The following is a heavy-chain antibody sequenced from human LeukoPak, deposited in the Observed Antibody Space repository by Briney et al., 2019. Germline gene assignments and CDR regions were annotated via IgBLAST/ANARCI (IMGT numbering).Heavy chain of an antibody. J-gene: IGHJ5*02. Sequence: ASVKVSFKASGYTLNNYVISWVRQAPGQGLEWLGWISPYNGNTIYAQKVQGRVALTADTSTSTAYTELTSLRSEDTAVYYCAREYYGSGSGSYGWFDPWGQGTLVTVSS. CDR2: ISPYNGNT. D-gene: IGHD3-10*01. V-gene: IGHV1-18*01. CDR3: AREYYGSGSGSYGWFDP. CDR1: GYTLNNYV.